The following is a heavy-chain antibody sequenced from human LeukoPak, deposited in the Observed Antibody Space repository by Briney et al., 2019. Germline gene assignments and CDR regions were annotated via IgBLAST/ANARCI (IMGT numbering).Heavy chain of an antibody. Sequence: SETLSLTCAVYGGSFSGYYWSWIRQPPGKGLEWIGEINHSGSTNYNPSLKSRVTISVDTSKNQFSLKLGSVTAADTAVYYCARQNYGAAPLRYWGQGTLVTVSS. CDR3: ARQNYGAAPLRY. J-gene: IGHJ4*02. CDR1: GGSFSGYY. V-gene: IGHV4-34*01. D-gene: IGHD4/OR15-4a*01. CDR2: INHSGST.